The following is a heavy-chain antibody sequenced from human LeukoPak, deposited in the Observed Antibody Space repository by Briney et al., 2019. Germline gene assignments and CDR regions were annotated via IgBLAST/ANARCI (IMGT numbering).Heavy chain of an antibody. V-gene: IGHV7-4-1*02. Sequence: GASVKVSCKASGYTFTIYAINWVRQAPGQGLEWMGWINTNTGNAAYAQGLTGRSVFSLDTSVSTAYLEISSLKAEDTAVYYFARPMGRYYYYGMDVWGQGTTFTVS. J-gene: IGHJ6*02. D-gene: IGHD3-16*01. CDR3: ARPMGRYYYYGMDV. CDR2: INTNTGNA. CDR1: GYTFTIYA.